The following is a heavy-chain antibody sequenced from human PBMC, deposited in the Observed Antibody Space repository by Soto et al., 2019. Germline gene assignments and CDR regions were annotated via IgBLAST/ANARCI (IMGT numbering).Heavy chain of an antibody. D-gene: IGHD1-26*01. CDR3: ATSSGSYDYYYYYGMDV. CDR1: GYTFTSYG. CDR2: IRAYNGNT. J-gene: IGHJ6*02. V-gene: IGHV1-18*01. Sequence: ASVKVSCKASGYTFTSYGISWVRQAPGQGLEWMGWIRAYNGNTNYAQKLRGRVTMTTDTSTSTAYMELRSLRSDDTAVYYCATSSGSYDYYYYYGMDVWGQGTTVTVSS.